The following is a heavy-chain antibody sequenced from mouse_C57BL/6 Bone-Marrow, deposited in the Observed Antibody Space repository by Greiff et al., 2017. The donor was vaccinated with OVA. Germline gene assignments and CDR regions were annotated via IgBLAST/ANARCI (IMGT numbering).Heavy chain of an antibody. CDR3: ARRGTTVWYFDV. CDR1: GFSLTSYG. J-gene: IGHJ1*03. Sequence: VQLKESGPGLVQPSQSLSITCTVSGFSLTSYGVHWVRQSPGKGLEWLGVIWSGGSTDYNAAFISRLSISKDNSKSQVFFKMNSLQADDTAIYYCARRGTTVWYFDVWGTGTTVTVSS. V-gene: IGHV2-2*01. CDR2: IWSGGST. D-gene: IGHD1-1*01.